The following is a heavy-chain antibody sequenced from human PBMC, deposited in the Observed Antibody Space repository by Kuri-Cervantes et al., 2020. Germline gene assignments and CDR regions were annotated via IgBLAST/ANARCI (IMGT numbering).Heavy chain of an antibody. Sequence: GESLKISCAASGFTFSRYDMHWVRQGTGKGLEWDSAIGTAGDTYYPGSVKGRFTISRDNSKNTLYLQMNSLRAEDTAVYYCARGGPEINRRIVVVVAATPGSTGCMDVWGKGTTVTVSS. J-gene: IGHJ6*03. CDR3: ARGGPEINRRIVVVVAATPGSTGCMDV. D-gene: IGHD2-15*01. V-gene: IGHV3-13*01. CDR2: IGTAGDT. CDR1: GFTFSRYD.